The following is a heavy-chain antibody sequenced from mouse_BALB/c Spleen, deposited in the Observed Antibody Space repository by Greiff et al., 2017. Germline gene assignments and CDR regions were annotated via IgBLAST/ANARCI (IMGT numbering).Heavy chain of an antibody. D-gene: IGHD2-1*01. CDR1: GYTFTSYW. Sequence: VQLQQPGAELVKPGASVKLSCKASGYTFTSYWMHWVKLRPGQGFEWIGEINPSNGGTNYNEKFKRKATLTVDKSSSTAYMHLNSLTSEDSAVYYCARWDGNYLYYFDYWGQGTTLTVSS. CDR2: INPSNGGT. J-gene: IGHJ2*01. V-gene: IGHV1S81*02. CDR3: ARWDGNYLYYFDY.